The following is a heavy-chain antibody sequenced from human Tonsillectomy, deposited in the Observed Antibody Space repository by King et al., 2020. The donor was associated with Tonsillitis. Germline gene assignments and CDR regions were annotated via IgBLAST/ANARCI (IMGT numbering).Heavy chain of an antibody. CDR2: INPGGGST. J-gene: IGHJ6*02. Sequence: HVQLVESGAEVKKPGASVKVSCKASGYTFTSYYIHWVRQAPGQGLEWMGVINPGGGSTNYAQKFQGRVTLTSDTSTRTVYMEMSSLRSEDTAVYFCASPSSNEVAYARGMNVWGQGTTVTVSS. CDR1: GYTFTSYY. CDR3: ASPSSNEVAYARGMNV. V-gene: IGHV1-46*01. D-gene: IGHD1-1*01.